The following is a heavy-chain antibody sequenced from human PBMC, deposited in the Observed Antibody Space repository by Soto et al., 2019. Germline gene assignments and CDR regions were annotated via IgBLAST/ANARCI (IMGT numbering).Heavy chain of an antibody. J-gene: IGHJ3*02. D-gene: IGHD3-22*01. CDR1: GYSFSSYW. V-gene: IGHV5-51*01. Sequence: GESLTISCKGSGYSFSSYWIGWVRQMPGKVLEWMGIIYPGDSDTRYSPSFQGQVTISADKSISTAYLQWSSLKASDTAMYYCARRPTYYYDSSGGDAFDIWGQGTMVTVSS. CDR2: IYPGDSDT. CDR3: ARRPTYYYDSSGGDAFDI.